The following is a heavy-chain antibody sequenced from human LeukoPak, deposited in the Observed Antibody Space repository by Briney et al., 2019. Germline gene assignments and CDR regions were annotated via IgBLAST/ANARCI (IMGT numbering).Heavy chain of an antibody. Sequence: SETLSLTCAVYGGSFSGYYWSWIRQPPGKGLEWIGEINHSGSTNYNPSLKSRVTMSVDTSKNQFSLKLSSVTAADTAVYYCAIYDSSGYYYRWGQGTLVTVSS. J-gene: IGHJ5*02. CDR3: AIYDSSGYYYR. CDR1: GGSFSGYY. V-gene: IGHV4-34*01. CDR2: INHSGST. D-gene: IGHD3-22*01.